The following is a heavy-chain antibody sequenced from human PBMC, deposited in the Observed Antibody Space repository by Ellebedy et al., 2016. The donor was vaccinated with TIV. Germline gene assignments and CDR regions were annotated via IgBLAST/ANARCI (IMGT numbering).Heavy chain of an antibody. Sequence: MPSETLSLTCAVYGGSFTGYFWSWIRQPPGKGLEWIGEVNPSGTTNDNQSLKSRVTISVDTPKKQFYLRLTSVTAADTAVYYCARARGQYLYGSGSYFTNWGQGEMVTVSS. D-gene: IGHD3-10*01. J-gene: IGHJ4*02. CDR1: GGSFTGYF. V-gene: IGHV4-34*01. CDR2: VNPSGTT. CDR3: ARARGQYLYGSGSYFTN.